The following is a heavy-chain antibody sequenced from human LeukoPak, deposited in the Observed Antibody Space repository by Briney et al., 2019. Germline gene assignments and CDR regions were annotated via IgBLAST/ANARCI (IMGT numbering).Heavy chain of an antibody. J-gene: IGHJ5*02. D-gene: IGHD3-22*01. CDR1: GFTFSNYW. Sequence: GRSLRLSCEASGFTFSNYWMRWVRQAPEKGLEWVANIKRDGSEKYYVASGKGRFTTSRDNAEDSLSLQMNSLRVEDTAVYSCVRGYSYDSRGYYAASWGQGTLVIVSS. CDR3: VRGYSYDSRGYYAAS. CDR2: IKRDGSEK. V-gene: IGHV3-7*01.